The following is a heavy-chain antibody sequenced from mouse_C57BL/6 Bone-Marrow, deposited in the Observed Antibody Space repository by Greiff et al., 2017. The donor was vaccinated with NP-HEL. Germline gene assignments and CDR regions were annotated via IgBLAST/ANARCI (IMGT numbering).Heavy chain of an antibody. V-gene: IGHV3-6*01. CDR2: ISYDGSN. J-gene: IGHJ4*01. D-gene: IGHD2-4*01. Sequence: VQLKESGPGLVKPSQSLSLTCSVTGYSITSGYYWNWIRQFPGNKLEWMGYISYDGSNNYNPSLKNRISITRDTSKNQFFLKLNSVTTEDTATYYCAIYDYDDGHYYAMDYWGQGTSVTVSS. CDR1: GYSITSGYY. CDR3: AIYDYDDGHYYAMDY.